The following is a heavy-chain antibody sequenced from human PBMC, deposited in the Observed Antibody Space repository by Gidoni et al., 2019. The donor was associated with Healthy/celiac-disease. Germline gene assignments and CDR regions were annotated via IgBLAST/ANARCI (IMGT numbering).Heavy chain of an antibody. D-gene: IGHD3-3*01. J-gene: IGHJ5*02. Sequence: EVQLVESGGGLVQPGGSLRLRCAASGFTFSSDWMSCVRQAPGKGLEWVANIKQDGSEKYYVDSVKGRFTISRDNAKNSLYLQMNSLRAEDTAVYYCARWAKRSGYYRAPEKYNWFDPWGQGTLVTVSS. CDR2: IKQDGSEK. CDR3: ARWAKRSGYYRAPEKYNWFDP. V-gene: IGHV3-7*01. CDR1: GFTFSSDW.